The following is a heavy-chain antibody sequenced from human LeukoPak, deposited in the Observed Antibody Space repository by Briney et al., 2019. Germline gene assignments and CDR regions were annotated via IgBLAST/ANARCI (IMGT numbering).Heavy chain of an antibody. CDR1: GGSISSSSYY. J-gene: IGHJ4*02. D-gene: IGHD5-18*01. CDR2: IYYSGST. CDR3: ARRVDTASFDY. V-gene: IGHV4-39*01. Sequence: SETLSLTCTVSGGSISSSSYYWGWIRQPPGKGLKWIGNIYYSGSTYYNPSLKSRVTISVDTSKNQFSLKLSSVIAADTAVYYCARRVDTASFDYWGQGTLVTVSS.